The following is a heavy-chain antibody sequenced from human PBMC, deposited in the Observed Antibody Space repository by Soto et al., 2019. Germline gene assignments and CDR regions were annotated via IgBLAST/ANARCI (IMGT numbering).Heavy chain of an antibody. J-gene: IGHJ6*01. CDR3: ASGIDFYYAMDV. CDR2: IYHSGST. V-gene: IGHV4-38-2*01. CDR1: GYSISNGYY. Sequence: PSETLSLTCAVSGYSISNGYYWGWIRQPPGKGLEWIGSIYHSGSTYYNASLKSRVTISVDTSKNQFSLKLTSVTDADTAVYYCASGIDFYYAMDVWGQGTTVTVSS.